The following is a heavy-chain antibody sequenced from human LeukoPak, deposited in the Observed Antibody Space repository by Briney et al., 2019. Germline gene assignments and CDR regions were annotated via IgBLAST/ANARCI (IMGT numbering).Heavy chain of an antibody. CDR1: GFTFSSYW. CDR3: AKGVARFGYGALLDY. Sequence: PGGSLRLSCAASGFTFSSYWMSWVRQAPGKGLEWVANIKQDGSKKYYVDSVKGRFTISRDNAKNSLYLQMNSLRAEDTGVYYCAKGVARFGYGALLDYWGQGTLVTVSS. V-gene: IGHV3-7*01. J-gene: IGHJ4*02. CDR2: IKQDGSKK. D-gene: IGHD4/OR15-4a*01.